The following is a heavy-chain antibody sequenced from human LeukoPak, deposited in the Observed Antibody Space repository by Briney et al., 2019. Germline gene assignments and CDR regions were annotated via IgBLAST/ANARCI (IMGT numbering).Heavy chain of an antibody. Sequence: SQTLSLTCTVSGGSISTVVYYWNWIRQHPGKGLEWIGYIFYSGSTYYSPSLKSRINISLDTSKNLFSLKLSSVTAADTAVYYCAREVATGVGYYGMDVWGQGTTVTVS. CDR3: AREVATGVGYYGMDV. D-gene: IGHD1-14*01. CDR2: IFYSGST. V-gene: IGHV4-31*03. J-gene: IGHJ6*02. CDR1: GGSISTVVYY.